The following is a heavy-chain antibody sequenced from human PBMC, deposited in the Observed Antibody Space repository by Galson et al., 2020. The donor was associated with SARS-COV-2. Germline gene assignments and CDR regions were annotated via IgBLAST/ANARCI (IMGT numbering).Heavy chain of an antibody. CDR1: GFTFKNYG. CDR2: ILSDGIDR. D-gene: IGHD4-17*01. Sequence: PGGSLRLSCAASGFTFKNYGMHWVRQAPGKGLEWVALILSDGIDRFYADSVKGRFTISRDNSKSTVYLQMNSLSAEDSAVYYCAKRTVTTEFDYWGQGTLVTVSS. J-gene: IGHJ4*02. CDR3: AKRTVTTEFDY. V-gene: IGHV3-30*02.